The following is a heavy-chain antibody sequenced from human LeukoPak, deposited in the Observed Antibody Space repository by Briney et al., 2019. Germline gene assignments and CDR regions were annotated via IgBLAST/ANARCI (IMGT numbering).Heavy chain of an antibody. D-gene: IGHD4-23*01. CDR1: GGSISSYY. Sequence: SETLSLTCTVSGGSISSYYWSWIRQPPGKGLEWIGYIYYSGGTNYNPSLKSRVTISVDTSKNQFSLKLSSVTAADTAVYYCARDYGGNSRYFDYWGQGILVTVSS. CDR3: ARDYGGNSRYFDY. V-gene: IGHV4-59*01. CDR2: IYYSGGT. J-gene: IGHJ4*02.